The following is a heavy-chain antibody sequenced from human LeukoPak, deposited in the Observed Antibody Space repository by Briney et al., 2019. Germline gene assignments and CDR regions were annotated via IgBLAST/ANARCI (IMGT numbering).Heavy chain of an antibody. CDR3: TRGRAYYDSTGYYY. CDR1: GGSMTNYY. J-gene: IGHJ4*02. CDR2: TYYSGNT. Sequence: PSETLSLTCTVSGGSMTNYYWTWIRQSPGKGLEWIGHTYYSGNTNYNPSLKSRVTISIDTSKNQFSLKLSSVTAADTAVYYCTRGRAYYDSTGYYYWGRGILVTVSS. D-gene: IGHD3-22*01. V-gene: IGHV4-59*01.